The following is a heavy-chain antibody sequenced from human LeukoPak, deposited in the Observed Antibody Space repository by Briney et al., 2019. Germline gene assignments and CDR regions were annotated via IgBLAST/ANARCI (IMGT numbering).Heavy chain of an antibody. CDR2: IYYSGST. CDR1: GGSISSYY. V-gene: IGHV4-59*13. Sequence: SETLSLTCTVSGGSISSYYWSWIRQPPGKGLEWMGYIYYSGSTNYNPSLKSRVTISVDTSKNQFSLKLSSVTAADTAVYYCARGRRSTMITAFDIWGQGTMVTVSS. D-gene: IGHD3-22*01. CDR3: ARGRRSTMITAFDI. J-gene: IGHJ3*02.